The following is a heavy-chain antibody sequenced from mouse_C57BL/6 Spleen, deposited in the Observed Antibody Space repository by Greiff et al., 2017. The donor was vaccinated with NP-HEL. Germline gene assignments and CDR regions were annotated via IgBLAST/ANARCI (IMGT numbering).Heavy chain of an antibody. CDR1: GYTFTSYD. J-gene: IGHJ2*01. D-gene: IGHD4-1*01. V-gene: IGHV1-85*01. Sequence: VKLMESGPELVKPGASVKLSCKASGYTFTSYDINWVKQRPGQGLEWIGWIYPRDGSTKYNEKFKGKATLTVDTSSSTAYMELHSLTSEDSAVYFCAREELGLRYYFDYWGQGTTLTVSS. CDR2: IYPRDGST. CDR3: AREELGLRYYFDY.